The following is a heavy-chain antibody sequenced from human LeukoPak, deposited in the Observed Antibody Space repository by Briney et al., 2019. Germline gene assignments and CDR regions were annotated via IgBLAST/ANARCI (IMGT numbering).Heavy chain of an antibody. Sequence: SETLSLTCTVSGGSISSSSYYWGWIRRPPGKELEWIGSIYYSGSTYYNPSLKSRVTISVDTSKNQFSLKLSSVTAADTAVYYCARVRWARGYSYGFLDYWGQGTLVTVSS. CDR3: ARVRWARGYSYGFLDY. V-gene: IGHV4-39*07. J-gene: IGHJ4*02. CDR1: GGSISSSSYY. D-gene: IGHD5-18*01. CDR2: IYYSGST.